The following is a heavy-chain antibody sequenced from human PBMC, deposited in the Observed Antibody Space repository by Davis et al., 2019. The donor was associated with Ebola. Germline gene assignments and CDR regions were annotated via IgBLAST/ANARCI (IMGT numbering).Heavy chain of an antibody. D-gene: IGHD6-13*01. CDR2: IYPSGGGT. CDR3: ARAGDSSSSWYYYYYGMDV. V-gene: IGHV1-46*01. J-gene: IGHJ6*04. CDR1: GYTFTSHV. Sequence: AASVKVSCKASGYTFTSHVIHWVRQAPGQGPEWMGVIYPSGGGTIYAQKFQGRVTVTRDTSTTTVYMELSRLRSDDTAVYYCARAGDSSSSWYYYYYGMDVWGKGTTVTVSS.